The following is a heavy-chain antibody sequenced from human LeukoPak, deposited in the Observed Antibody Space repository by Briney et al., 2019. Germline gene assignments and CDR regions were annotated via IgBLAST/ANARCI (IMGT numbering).Heavy chain of an antibody. CDR2: INHSGST. CDR1: GGSFSTYY. J-gene: IGHJ3*02. D-gene: IGHD3-3*01. CDR3: ARDRPRLNYDFWSGYYPDSFDI. V-gene: IGHV4-34*01. Sequence: SETLSLTCAVYGGSFSTYYWTWIRQPPGKGLEWIGEINHSGSTNYNPSLKSRVTISVDTSKSQFSLNLSSVTAADTAVYYCARDRPRLNYDFWSGYYPDSFDIWGQGTMVTVSS.